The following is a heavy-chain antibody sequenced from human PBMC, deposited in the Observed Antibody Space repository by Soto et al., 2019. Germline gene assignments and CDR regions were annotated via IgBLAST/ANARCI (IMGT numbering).Heavy chain of an antibody. Sequence: SVKVSCKASGGTFSSYAISWVRQAPGQGLEWMGGIIPIFGTANYAQKFQGRVTITADESTSTAYMELSSLRSEDTAVYYCARVAGSYYHHPFLDYWGQGTLVTVSS. CDR2: IIPIFGTA. CDR3: ARVAGSYYHHPFLDY. V-gene: IGHV1-69*13. J-gene: IGHJ4*02. CDR1: GGTFSSYA. D-gene: IGHD1-26*01.